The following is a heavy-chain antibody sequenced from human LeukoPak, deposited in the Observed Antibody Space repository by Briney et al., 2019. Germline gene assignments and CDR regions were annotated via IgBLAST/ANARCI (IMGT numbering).Heavy chain of an antibody. CDR1: GFCFSIYS. CDR2: VSSSSTSI. Sequence: PGGSLRLSCAASGFCFSIYSMNWVRQAPGKGLEWVSSVSSSSTSIYYADSLKGRFTISRDNAKNSLFLQVNSLRDEDTAVYYCARGPPCSSTSCYVTGAFDFWGQGTMVTVSS. CDR3: ARGPPCSSTSCYVTGAFDF. V-gene: IGHV3-21*01. D-gene: IGHD2-2*01. J-gene: IGHJ3*01.